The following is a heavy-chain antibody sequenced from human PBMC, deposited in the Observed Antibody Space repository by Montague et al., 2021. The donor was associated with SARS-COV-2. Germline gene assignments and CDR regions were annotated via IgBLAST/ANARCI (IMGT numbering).Heavy chain of an antibody. Sequence: SETLSPTCAVSGDSMNNYYCGWIRQPPGKGLEWIGYINYSGSNHXNPSLQSRVTLSKDTSKNQFSLRLTSVTAADTAMYFCARAPIYRSSWYAYFDYWGQGTLVTVSS. D-gene: IGHD6-13*01. CDR2: INYSGSN. CDR3: ARAPIYRSSWYAYFDY. CDR1: GDSMNNYY. J-gene: IGHJ4*02. V-gene: IGHV4-59*01.